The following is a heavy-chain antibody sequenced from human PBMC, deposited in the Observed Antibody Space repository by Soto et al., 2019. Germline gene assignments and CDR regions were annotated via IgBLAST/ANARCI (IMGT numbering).Heavy chain of an antibody. Sequence: ASVKVSCKASGYSFTTYGMTWVRQAPGQGLEWMGWISTDKGNTKYAQNFQSRATLTTDTSTSTAYMELRSLRSDDTAVYYCARDRDWNLDYWGQ. J-gene: IGHJ4*01. CDR3: ARDRDWNLDY. CDR1: GYSFTTYG. D-gene: IGHD2-21*02. CDR2: ISTDKGNT. V-gene: IGHV1-18*01.